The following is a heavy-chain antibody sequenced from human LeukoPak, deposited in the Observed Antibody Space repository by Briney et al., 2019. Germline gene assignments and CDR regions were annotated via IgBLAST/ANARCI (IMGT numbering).Heavy chain of an antibody. V-gene: IGHV4-59*01. CDR3: ARDADDYGDYLDAFDI. J-gene: IGHJ3*02. D-gene: IGHD4-17*01. CDR2: IYYSGST. Sequence: PSETLSLTCTVSGGSISSYYWSWIRQPPGKGLEWIGYIYYSGSTNYNPSLKSRVTISVDTSKNQFSLKLSSVTAADTTVYYCARDADDYGDYLDAFDIWGQGTMVTVSS. CDR1: GGSISSYY.